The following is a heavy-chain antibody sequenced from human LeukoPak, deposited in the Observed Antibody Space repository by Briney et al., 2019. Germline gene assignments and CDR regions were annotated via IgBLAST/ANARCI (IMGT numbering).Heavy chain of an antibody. CDR2: ISSSSSYI. CDR3: ARGWNRGYDY. CDR1: GFTFSTYG. D-gene: IGHD5-12*01. V-gene: IGHV3-21*01. Sequence: GGSLRLSCAASGFTFSTYGMSWVRQAPGKGLEWVSSISSSSSYIYYADSVKGRFIISRDNAQNSLYLQMNSLRDKDTAVYFCARGWNRGYDYWGQGTLVTVSS. J-gene: IGHJ4*02.